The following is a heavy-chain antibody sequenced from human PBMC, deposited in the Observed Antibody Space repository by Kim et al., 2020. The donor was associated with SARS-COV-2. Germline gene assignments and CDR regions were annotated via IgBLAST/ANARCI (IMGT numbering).Heavy chain of an antibody. D-gene: IGHD3-3*01. V-gene: IGHV4-61*02. CDR2: IYTSGST. Sequence: SETLSLTCTVSGGSISSGSYYWSWIRQPAGKGLEWIGRIYTSGSTNYNPSLKSRVTISVDTSKNQFSLKLSSVTAADTAVYYCARDHFRFPREYGMDVWGQGTTVTVSS. CDR3: ARDHFRFPREYGMDV. J-gene: IGHJ6*01. CDR1: GGSISSGSYY.